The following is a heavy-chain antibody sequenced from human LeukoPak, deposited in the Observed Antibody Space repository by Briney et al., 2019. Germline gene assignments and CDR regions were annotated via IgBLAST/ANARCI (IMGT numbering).Heavy chain of an antibody. V-gene: IGHV1-69*05. CDR2: IVPIFGTA. D-gene: IGHD3-10*01. CDR1: GGTFSSYA. J-gene: IGHJ4*02. CDR3: ARGQIKPTLLWFGELTYYFDY. Sequence: GASVKVSCKASGGTFSSYAISWVRQAPGQGLEWMGGIVPIFGTANYAQKFPGRVTITTDESTSTAYMELSSLRSEDTAVYYCARGQIKPTLLWFGELTYYFDYWGQGTLVTVSS.